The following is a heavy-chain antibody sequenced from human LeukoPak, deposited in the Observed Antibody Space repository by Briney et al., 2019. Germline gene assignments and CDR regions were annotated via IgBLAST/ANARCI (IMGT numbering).Heavy chain of an antibody. D-gene: IGHD2-21*02. CDR3: ARVSDCGGDCYRYYFDY. V-gene: IGHV4-59*01. J-gene: IGHJ4*02. CDR2: IYYRGST. Sequence: KPSETLSLTRTVSGGSISSYYGSWIRQPPGKGLEWSGYIYYRGSTNYNPSLKSRVTISVDTSKNQCSLKLSSVTAADTAVYYCARVSDCGGDCYRYYFDYWGQGTLVTVSS. CDR1: GGSISSYY.